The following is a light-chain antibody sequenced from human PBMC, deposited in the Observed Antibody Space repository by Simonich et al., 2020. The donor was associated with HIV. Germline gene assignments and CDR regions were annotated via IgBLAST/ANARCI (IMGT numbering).Light chain of an antibody. V-gene: IGKV3-20*01. CDR1: QSVSSN. CDR3: QQYGSSAWT. CDR2: GAS. Sequence: IVMTQSPASLSVSPGERATLSCRASQSVSSNLAWYQQKAGQAPRLLIYGASTRATGIPDRFSGSGSGTDFTLSISRLEPEDFAVYYCQQYGSSAWTFGQGTKVEIK. J-gene: IGKJ1*01.